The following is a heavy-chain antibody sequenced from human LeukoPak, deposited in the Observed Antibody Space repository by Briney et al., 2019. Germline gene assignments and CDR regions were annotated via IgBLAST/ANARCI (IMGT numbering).Heavy chain of an antibody. CDR2: IIPIFGTA. Sequence: SVKVSCKASGGTFSSYAISWVRQAPGQGLEWMGRIIPIFGTANYAQKFQGRVTITTDESTSTAYMELSSLRSEDTAVYYCARDNRIAVAGSWFDPWGQGTLVTVSS. V-gene: IGHV1-69*05. CDR3: ARDNRIAVAGSWFDP. D-gene: IGHD6-19*01. CDR1: GGTFSSYA. J-gene: IGHJ5*02.